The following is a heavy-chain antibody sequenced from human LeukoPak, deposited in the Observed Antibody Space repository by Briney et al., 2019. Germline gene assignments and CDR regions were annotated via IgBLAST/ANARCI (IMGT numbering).Heavy chain of an antibody. Sequence: SETLSLTCTVSGGSISSSSYYWGWIRQPPGKGLEWIGSIYYSGSTYYNPSLKSRVTISVDTSKNQFSLKLSSVTAADTAVYYCARHPITMVRGVSNYYFDYWGQGTLVTVSS. CDR1: GGSISSSSYY. D-gene: IGHD3-10*01. V-gene: IGHV4-39*01. CDR2: IYYSGST. J-gene: IGHJ4*02. CDR3: ARHPITMVRGVSNYYFDY.